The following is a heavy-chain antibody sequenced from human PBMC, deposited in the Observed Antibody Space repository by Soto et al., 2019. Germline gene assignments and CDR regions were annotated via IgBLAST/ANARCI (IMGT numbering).Heavy chain of an antibody. D-gene: IGHD2-15*01. CDR1: GGSISSGDYY. CDR3: ARGGTDIVDRRADWFDP. J-gene: IGHJ5*02. CDR2: IYYSGST. Sequence: LSLTCTVSGGSISSGDYYWSWIRQPPGKGLEWIGYIYYSGSTYYNPSLKSRVTISVDTSKNQFSLKLSSVTAADTAVYYCARGGTDIVDRRADWFDPWGQGTLVTVSS. V-gene: IGHV4-30-4*01.